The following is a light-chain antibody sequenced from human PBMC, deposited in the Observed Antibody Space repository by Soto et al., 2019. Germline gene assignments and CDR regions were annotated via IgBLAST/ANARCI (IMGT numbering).Light chain of an antibody. CDR3: SSSAGIYHYLV. CDR1: SSDVGGYEY. J-gene: IGLJ3*02. CDR2: HVG. V-gene: IGLV2-11*01. Sequence: QSVLTQPRSVSGSPGQSVTISCSGTSSDVGGYEYVSWYQQHPGKAPRLLIYHVGQRPSGVPDRFSGSKSGYTASLTVSGLQTEDEAFYYCSSSAGIYHYLVFGGGTKLTVL.